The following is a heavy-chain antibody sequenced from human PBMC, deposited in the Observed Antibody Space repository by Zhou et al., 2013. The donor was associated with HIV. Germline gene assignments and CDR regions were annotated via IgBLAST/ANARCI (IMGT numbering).Heavy chain of an antibody. J-gene: IGHJ6*02. CDR2: INPGIGST. CDR3: ARRGSWGDHTNMIRGGLDV. V-gene: IGHV1-46*01. D-gene: IGHD3-10*01. Sequence: QVQLVQSGAEMKKPGASVNISCKASGYTFTTYYIHWVRQAPGQGLEWMGLINPGIGSTYYAEKFQGRVTMTRDTSTSTVNMQLGTLTSEDTAVYYCARRGSWGDHTNMIRGGLDVWGRGTTVTVSS. CDR1: GYTFTTYY.